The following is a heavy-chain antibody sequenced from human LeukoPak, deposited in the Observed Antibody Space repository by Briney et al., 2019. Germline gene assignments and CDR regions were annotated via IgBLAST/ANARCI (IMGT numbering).Heavy chain of an antibody. D-gene: IGHD3-3*01. V-gene: IGHV3-21*01. CDR2: ISSSSSYI. CDR3: ARDYDFWSGYYPDDI. CDR1: GFTFSSYS. J-gene: IGHJ3*02. Sequence: GGSLRLSCAASGFTFSSYSMNWVRQAPGKGLEWVSSISSSSSYIYYADSVKGRFTISRDNAKNSLYLQMNSLRAEDTAVYYCARDYDFWSGYYPDDIWGQGTMATVSS.